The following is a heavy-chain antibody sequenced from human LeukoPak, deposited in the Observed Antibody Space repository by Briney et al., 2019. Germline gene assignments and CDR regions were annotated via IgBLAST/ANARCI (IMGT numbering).Heavy chain of an antibody. D-gene: IGHD1-14*01. CDR2: IRYDGSEK. CDR1: GFTFSSYG. Sequence: GRSLRLSCAASGFTFSSYGMHWVRQAPGKGLEWVATIRYDGSEKHYAEFVTGRFTVSRDNSKNTLYLEMNSLRAEDTAVYYCAREAWDVTGRAPVIWGQGTRVTVSS. CDR3: AREAWDVTGRAPVI. J-gene: IGHJ4*02. V-gene: IGHV3-33*08.